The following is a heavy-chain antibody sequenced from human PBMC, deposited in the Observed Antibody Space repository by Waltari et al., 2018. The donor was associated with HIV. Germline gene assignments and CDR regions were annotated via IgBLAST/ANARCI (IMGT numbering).Heavy chain of an antibody. CDR2: INPSGGST. J-gene: IGHJ4*02. CDR3: ARVGSYRDYGGNVFDY. CDR1: GYTFTSYY. D-gene: IGHD4-17*01. Sequence: QVQLVQSGAEVKKPGASVKVSCKASGYTFTSYYMHWVRQAPGQGLEWMGIINPSGGSTSYAQKFQGRVTMTRDTSTSTVYMELSSLRSEDTAVYYCARVGSYRDYGGNVFDYWGQGTLVTVSS. V-gene: IGHV1-46*01.